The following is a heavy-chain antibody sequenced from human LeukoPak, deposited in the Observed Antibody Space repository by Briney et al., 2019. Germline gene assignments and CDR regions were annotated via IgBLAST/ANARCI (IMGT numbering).Heavy chain of an antibody. Sequence: ASVKVSCKASGYTFTSYDINWVRQATGQGLEWMGWMNPNSGNTGYAQKFQGRVAITRNTSISTAYMELSSLRSEDTAVYYCAGVNWDEGNSFDYWGQGTLVTVSS. CDR3: AGVNWDEGNSFDY. V-gene: IGHV1-8*03. CDR2: MNPNSGNT. J-gene: IGHJ4*02. D-gene: IGHD1-20*01. CDR1: GYTFTSYD.